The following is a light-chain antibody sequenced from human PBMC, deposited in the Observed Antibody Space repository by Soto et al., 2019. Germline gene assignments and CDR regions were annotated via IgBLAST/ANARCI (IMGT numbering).Light chain of an antibody. J-gene: IGKJ5*01. CDR3: QQYNNWPPIT. CDR1: QSVSSY. V-gene: IGKV3-15*01. CDR2: GAS. Sequence: EIVVTQSASTLSVSPGERATLSCRASQSVSSYLAWYQQKPGQAPRLLIYGASTRATGIPARFSGSGSGTEFTLTISTLQSEDFAIYYCQQYNNWPPITFGQGTRLEIK.